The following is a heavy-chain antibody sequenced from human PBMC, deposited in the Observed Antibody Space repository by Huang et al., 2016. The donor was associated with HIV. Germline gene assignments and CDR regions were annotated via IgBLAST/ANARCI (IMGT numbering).Heavy chain of an antibody. CDR1: GYDFISSA. J-gene: IGHJ4*02. CDR2: TTPYNGVT. V-gene: IGHV1-18*01. D-gene: IGHD6-13*01. Sequence: QVHLVQSGAEVKKPGASVKVSCKASGYDFISSAIMWVRQAPGQGREWLGWTTPYNGVTNYAQRLQDRITMTSDTSTGTAYMDLRSLTSDDTALYYCASDTSQQLGLEYWGQGTLVIVSS. CDR3: ASDTSQQLGLEY.